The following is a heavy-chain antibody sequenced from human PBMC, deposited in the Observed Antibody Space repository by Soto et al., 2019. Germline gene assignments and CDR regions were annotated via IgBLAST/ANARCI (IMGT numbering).Heavy chain of an antibody. CDR3: ARVKLAGRGGLDY. J-gene: IGHJ4*02. CDR1: GGSISSGGYY. Sequence: PSETLSLTCTVSGGSISSGGYYWSWIRQHPGKGLEWIGYLYYSGSTYYNPSLKSRVSISLDTSKNHFSLELTSVTPADTAVYYGARVKLAGRGGLDYGGLGTLVTVSS. D-gene: IGHD2-15*01. V-gene: IGHV4-31*03. CDR2: LYYSGST.